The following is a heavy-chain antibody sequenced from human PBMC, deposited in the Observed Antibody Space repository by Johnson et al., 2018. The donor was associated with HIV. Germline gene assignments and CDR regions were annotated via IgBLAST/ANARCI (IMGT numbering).Heavy chain of an antibody. CDR3: ARVTAYNSFYI. V-gene: IGHV3-30-3*01. CDR1: GFAFSTYA. D-gene: IGHD2-21*02. CDR2: ISYHGSDK. Sequence: QVQLVESGGGVVQPGRSLTLSCAPSGFAFSTYAMHWVRQAPGKGLEWVAVISYHGSDKIYADSVKGRFTVSRDNSKNTLDLQMSSLRPDDTAMYYCARVTAYNSFYIWGQGTMVTVSS. J-gene: IGHJ3*02.